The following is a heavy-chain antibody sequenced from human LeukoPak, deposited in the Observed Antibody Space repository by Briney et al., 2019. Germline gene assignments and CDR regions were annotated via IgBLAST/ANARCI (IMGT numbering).Heavy chain of an antibody. CDR2: VHHTGGT. V-gene: IGHV4-59*08. J-gene: IGHJ4*02. CDR1: GGSISSHY. CDR3: ARVIGTGIYFDY. D-gene: IGHD1-14*01. Sequence: PSETLSLTCTVSGGSISSHYWSWIRQSPGKGLEWMGYVHHTGGTHYNPSLKSRLTISIDTSRNQFSLKLNSVTASDTAVYYCARVIGTGIYFDYWGQGTLVTVSS.